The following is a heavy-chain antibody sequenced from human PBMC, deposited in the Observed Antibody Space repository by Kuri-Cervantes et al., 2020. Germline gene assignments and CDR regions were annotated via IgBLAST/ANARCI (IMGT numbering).Heavy chain of an antibody. J-gene: IGHJ6*03. CDR2: IYTSGST. Sequence: SETLSLTCTVSGGSISSYYWSWIRKPAGKGLEWIGRIYTSGSTNYNPSLKSRVTISVDKSKNQFSLKLSSVTAADTAVYYCARKAGGYYYYYMDVWGKGTTVTVSS. D-gene: IGHD6-13*01. V-gene: IGHV4-4*07. CDR3: ARKAGGYYYYYMDV. CDR1: GGSISSYY.